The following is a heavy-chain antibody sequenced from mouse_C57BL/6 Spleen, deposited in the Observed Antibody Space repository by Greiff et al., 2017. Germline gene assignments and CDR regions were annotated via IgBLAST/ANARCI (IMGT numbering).Heavy chain of an antibody. CDR1: GFTFSSYT. Sequence: EVHLVESGGGLVKPGGSLKLSCAASGFTFSSYTMSWVRQTPEKRLEWVATISGGGGNTYYPDSVKGRFTISRDNAKNTLYLQMSSLRTEDTALYYCARHSDGYEYFDVWGTGTTVTVSS. D-gene: IGHD2-2*01. J-gene: IGHJ1*03. V-gene: IGHV5-9*01. CDR3: ARHSDGYEYFDV. CDR2: ISGGGGNT.